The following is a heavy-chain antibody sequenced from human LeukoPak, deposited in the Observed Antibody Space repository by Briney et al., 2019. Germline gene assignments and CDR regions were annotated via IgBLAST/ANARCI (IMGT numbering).Heavy chain of an antibody. Sequence: GGSLGLSCAASGFTFSSYGMHWVRQAPGKGLEWVAFIRYDGSNKYYADSVKGRFTISRDNSKNTLYLQMNSLRAEDTAVYYCAKTDKGYYDSSGWTWWGQGTLVTVPS. D-gene: IGHD3-22*01. CDR3: AKTDKGYYDSSGWTW. J-gene: IGHJ4*02. V-gene: IGHV3-30*02. CDR1: GFTFSSYG. CDR2: IRYDGSNK.